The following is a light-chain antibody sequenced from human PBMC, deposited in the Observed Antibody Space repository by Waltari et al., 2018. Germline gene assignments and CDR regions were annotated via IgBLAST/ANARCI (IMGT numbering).Light chain of an antibody. J-gene: IGKJ3*01. CDR3: QKYNSEPLT. Sequence: DIQMTQSPSSLSASVGDRVTITCRASQDISNYLAWYQQKPGKVPKLLIYGTPTSQPGVPSRFSGSGSGTDYTLTISSLQPEDVATYYCQKYNSEPLTFGPGTRVDIK. CDR1: QDISNY. V-gene: IGKV1-27*01. CDR2: GTP.